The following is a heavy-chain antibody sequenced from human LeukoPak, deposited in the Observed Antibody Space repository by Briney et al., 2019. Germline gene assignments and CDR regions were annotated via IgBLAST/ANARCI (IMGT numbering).Heavy chain of an antibody. CDR3: ARDQGEMATINFDY. Sequence: GGSLRLSCSASGFTFSSYAMHWVRQAPGKGLEWVAVISYDGSNKYYADSVKGRFTISRDNSKNTLYLQMNSLRAEDTAVYYCARDQGEMATINFDYWGQGTLVTVSS. J-gene: IGHJ4*02. V-gene: IGHV3-30-3*01. CDR1: GFTFSSYA. CDR2: ISYDGSNK. D-gene: IGHD5-24*01.